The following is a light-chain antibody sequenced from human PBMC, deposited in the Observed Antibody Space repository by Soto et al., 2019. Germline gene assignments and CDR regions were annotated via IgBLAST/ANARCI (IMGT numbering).Light chain of an antibody. CDR2: DVS. V-gene: IGLV2-14*03. Sequence: QSVLTQPASVSGSPGQSITISCTGTSSDIGGYNYVSWYQQQPAKAPKLMIYDVSNRPSGVSNRFSGSKSGNTASLTISGLQAEDEADYYCSSYTNRGTLGVVFGGGTKLTVL. CDR3: SSYTNRGTLGVV. CDR1: SSDIGGYNY. J-gene: IGLJ2*01.